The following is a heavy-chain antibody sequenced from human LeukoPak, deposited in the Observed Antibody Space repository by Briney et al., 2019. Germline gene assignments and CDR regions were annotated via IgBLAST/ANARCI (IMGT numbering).Heavy chain of an antibody. CDR2: INHSGST. J-gene: IGHJ4*02. D-gene: IGHD3-10*01. CDR1: GGSISSSNW. CDR3: ARRGRSYGSGSFFDY. V-gene: IGHV4-4*02. Sequence: PSETLSLTCAVSGGSISSSNWWSWVRQPPGKGLEWIGEINHSGSTNYNPSLKSRVTISVDTSKNQFSLKLSSVTAADTAVYYCARRGRSYGSGSFFDYWGQGTLVTVSS.